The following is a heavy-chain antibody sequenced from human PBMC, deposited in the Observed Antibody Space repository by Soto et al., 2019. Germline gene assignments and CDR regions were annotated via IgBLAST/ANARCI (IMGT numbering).Heavy chain of an antibody. CDR1: GYSFTSYG. J-gene: IGHJ6*02. CDR2: ISPYNGHT. D-gene: IGHD2-2*01. CDR3: ARDLTIVPATHPRLENYGMDV. V-gene: IGHV1-18*01. Sequence: ASVKVSCKASGYSFTSYGISWVRRAPGQGLEWMGWISPYNGHTQFVERFQGRVTMTTDTSTKTAYMELRNLRSDDTAHYYCARDLTIVPATHPRLENYGMDVWGQGTTVTVSS.